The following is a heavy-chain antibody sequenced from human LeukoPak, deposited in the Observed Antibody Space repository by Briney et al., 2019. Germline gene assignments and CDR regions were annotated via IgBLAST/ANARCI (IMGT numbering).Heavy chain of an antibody. CDR3: VGNTYGWFES. CDR1: QFTW. V-gene: IGHV3-74*03. Sequence: PGGSLRLSCAPSQFTWMHWVRQPPGKGLVWVSRMNSDGSNIAYADSVKGRFTISRDNAKNTLYLQMNSLRAEDTAVYYCVGNTYGWFESWGQGTLVTVSS. D-gene: IGHD5-18*01. J-gene: IGHJ5*01. CDR2: MNSDGSNI.